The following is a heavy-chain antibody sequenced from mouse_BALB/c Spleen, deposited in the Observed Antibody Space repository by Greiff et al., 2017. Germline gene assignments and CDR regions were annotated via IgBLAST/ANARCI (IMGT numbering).Heavy chain of an antibody. CDR2: IWAGGST. V-gene: IGHV2-9*02. J-gene: IGHJ1*01. Sequence: VQLQQSGPGLVAPSQSLSITCSVSGFSLTSYGVHWVRQHPGKGLEWLGVIWAGGSTNYNSALMSRLSISKDNSKSQDFLKMNSLQTDDTAMYYCARVLWFDVWGAGTMVTVSS. D-gene: IGHD1-3*01. CDR1: GFSLTSYG. CDR3: ARVLWFDV.